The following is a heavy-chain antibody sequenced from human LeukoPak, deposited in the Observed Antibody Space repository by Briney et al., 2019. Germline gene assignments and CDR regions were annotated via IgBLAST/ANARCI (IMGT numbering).Heavy chain of an antibody. V-gene: IGHV3-21*05. Sequence: GGSLRLSCRASASGDDFSSHSMNWVRQAPGKGLEWISYIHSSGNYIFDAASVKGRFTVSRDNARSSLYLQMNSLRVEDTAMYYCAREWNSRATFDYWGQGTLVTVSS. CDR2: IHSSGNYI. CDR3: AREWNSRATFDY. D-gene: IGHD1-1*01. J-gene: IGHJ4*02. CDR1: ASGDDFSSHS.